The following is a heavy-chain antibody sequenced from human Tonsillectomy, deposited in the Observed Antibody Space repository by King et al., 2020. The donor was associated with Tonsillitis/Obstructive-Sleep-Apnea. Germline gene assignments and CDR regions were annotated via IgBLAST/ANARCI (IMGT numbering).Heavy chain of an antibody. CDR2: ISAYNGNT. V-gene: IGHV1-18*01. J-gene: IGHJ4*02. D-gene: IGHD3-22*01. CDR1: GYTFTSYG. CDR3: ARVGYVSGGYFWGFDS. Sequence: QLVQSGGEVKKPGASVKVSCEASGYTFTSYGISWVRQAPGQGLEWMGWISAYNGNTNFAQKFQGRVTMTTDTSTTTAYMEMRSLRSDDTAMYYCARVGYVSGGYFWGFDSWGQGTLVTVSS.